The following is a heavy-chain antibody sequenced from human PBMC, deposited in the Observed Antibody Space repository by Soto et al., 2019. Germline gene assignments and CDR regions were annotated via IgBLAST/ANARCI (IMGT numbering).Heavy chain of an antibody. J-gene: IGHJ4*02. CDR3: AGRKYSAYGPDY. V-gene: IGHV3-33*01. D-gene: IGHD5-12*01. CDR1: GFTFSSYG. Sequence: QVQLVESGGGVVQPGRSLRLSCAASGFTFSSYGMHWVRQAPGKALEWVAGIWYDGSNENYADSVKGRFNISRDNYKSMLYLQMNSLTVDDTAMCGCAGRKYSAYGPDYWGQGSLVTVSS. CDR2: IWYDGSNE.